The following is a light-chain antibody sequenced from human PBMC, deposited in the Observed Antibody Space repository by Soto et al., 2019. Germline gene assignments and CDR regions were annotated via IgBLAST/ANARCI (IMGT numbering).Light chain of an antibody. CDR1: QSISSY. V-gene: IGKV1-39*01. Sequence: DIQMTPSPSSLSASVGDRVTITCRASQSISSYLNWYQQKPGKAPKLLIYAASSLQSGVPSRFSGSGSGTAFTLTISSLQPEDFATYYCPQSYSTPRTCGQGTKVEIK. CDR3: PQSYSTPRT. J-gene: IGKJ1*01. CDR2: AAS.